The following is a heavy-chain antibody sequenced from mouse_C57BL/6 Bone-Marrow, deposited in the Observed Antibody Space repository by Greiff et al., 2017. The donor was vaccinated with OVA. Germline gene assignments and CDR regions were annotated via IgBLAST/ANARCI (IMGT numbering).Heavy chain of an antibody. J-gene: IGHJ2*01. CDR2: ISDGGSYT. Sequence: EVMLVESGGGLVKPGGSLKLSCAASGFTFSSYAMSWVRQTPEKRLEWVATISDGGSYTYYPDNVKGRFTISRDNAKNNLYLQMSHLKSEDTAMYYCARVDYRGYFDYWGQGTTLTVSS. CDR1: GFTFSSYA. D-gene: IGHD2-13*01. V-gene: IGHV5-4*03. CDR3: ARVDYRGYFDY.